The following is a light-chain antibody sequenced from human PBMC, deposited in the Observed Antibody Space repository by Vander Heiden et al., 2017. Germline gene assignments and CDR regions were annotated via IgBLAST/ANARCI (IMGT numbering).Light chain of an antibody. Sequence: IMLTQSPGTLALAPGERTTLSSRASKRCHGNYVAWYQQRRGQTPRLLIYDASTRETGVADRFSGSGSGTDFTLTINRLEPEDFAVYYCHQYGLAPFTFGQGTKVEIK. J-gene: IGKJ2*01. CDR3: HQYGLAPFT. CDR1: KRCHGNY. CDR2: DAS. V-gene: IGKV3-20*01.